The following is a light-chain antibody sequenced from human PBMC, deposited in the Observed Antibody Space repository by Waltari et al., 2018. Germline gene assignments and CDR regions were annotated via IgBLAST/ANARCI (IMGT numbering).Light chain of an antibody. Sequence: QSALTQPASVSGSPGQSITMSCTGTSSDVGGYHYVSWYQQYPGKAPKLMIYDVSQRPSGVSNRFSGSKSGNTASLTISGLQAEDEAEYYCSSYTSSNTLVFGVGTKLTVL. CDR1: SSDVGGYHY. J-gene: IGLJ3*02. V-gene: IGLV2-14*01. CDR3: SSYTSSNTLV. CDR2: DVS.